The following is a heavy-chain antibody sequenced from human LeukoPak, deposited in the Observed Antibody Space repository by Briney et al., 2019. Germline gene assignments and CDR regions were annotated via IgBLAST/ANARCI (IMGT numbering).Heavy chain of an antibody. Sequence: PGRSLRLSCAASEFTFSSYAMSWVRQAPGKGLEWVSAISGSGGSTYYADSVKGRFTISRDNSKNTLYLQMNSLRAEDTAVYYCAAEEFASVAGGDNSFDYWGQGTLVTVSS. D-gene: IGHD6-19*01. J-gene: IGHJ4*02. CDR3: AAEEFASVAGGDNSFDY. CDR2: ISGSGGST. CDR1: EFTFSSYA. V-gene: IGHV3-23*01.